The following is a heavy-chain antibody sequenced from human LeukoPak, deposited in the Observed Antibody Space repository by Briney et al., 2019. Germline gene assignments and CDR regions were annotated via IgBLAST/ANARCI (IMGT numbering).Heavy chain of an antibody. CDR1: GFVFSNYA. V-gene: IGHV3-33*03. D-gene: IGHD1-26*01. Sequence: GTSLRLSCKTSGFVFSNYAMHWVRQAPGKGLDWVAMIWHDGATKFYADSVKGRFTISRDNSKNTLYLQMNSLRAGDTAVYYCAKDPIFSGSYGVFDYWGLGTLVTVSS. CDR2: IWHDGATK. J-gene: IGHJ4*02. CDR3: AKDPIFSGSYGVFDY.